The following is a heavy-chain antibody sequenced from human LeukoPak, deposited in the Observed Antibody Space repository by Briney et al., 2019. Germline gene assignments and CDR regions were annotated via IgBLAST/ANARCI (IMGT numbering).Heavy chain of an antibody. V-gene: IGHV3-48*03. CDR1: RFTFSTLE. J-gene: IGHJ4*02. CDR3: ARGRLGLD. CDR2: ISSSGSTI. D-gene: IGHD3/OR15-3a*01. Sequence: QPGGSLRLSCAASRFTFSTLEMTWVRQAPGKGTGWVSYISSSGSTIFYADSVKGRFSISRDTAKHSLYLQMNSLLRTRPAISPGARGRLGLDWDQGTLVTVSS.